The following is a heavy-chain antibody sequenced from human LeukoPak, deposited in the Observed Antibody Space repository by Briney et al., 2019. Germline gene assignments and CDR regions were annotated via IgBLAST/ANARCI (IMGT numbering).Heavy chain of an antibody. J-gene: IGHJ4*02. V-gene: IGHV1-46*01. D-gene: IGHD4-17*01. CDR1: GYTFTSYY. Sequence: ASVKVSCKASGYTFTSYYMHWVRQAPGQGLEWMGIINPSGGNTSYAQKFQGRVTMTRDTSTSTVYMELSSLRSEDTAVYYCARSWTTVTTLDYWGQGTLVTVSS. CDR3: ARSWTTVTTLDY. CDR2: INPSGGNT.